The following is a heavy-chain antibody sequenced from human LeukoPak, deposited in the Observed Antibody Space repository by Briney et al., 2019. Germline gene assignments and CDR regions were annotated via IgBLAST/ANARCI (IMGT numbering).Heavy chain of an antibody. D-gene: IGHD3-22*01. CDR3: ARDHYDSSGYFLGNDY. CDR1: GGSITSGEHY. J-gene: IGHJ4*02. CDR2: VAYTGST. Sequence: SETLSLTCTVSGGSITSGEHYCSWIRQPPGKGLEWIGYVAYTGSTNYNPSLSSRVTMSVDTSRNQFSLKLSSVTAADTAIYYCARDHYDSSGYFLGNDYWGQGILVTVSS. V-gene: IGHV4-30-4*01.